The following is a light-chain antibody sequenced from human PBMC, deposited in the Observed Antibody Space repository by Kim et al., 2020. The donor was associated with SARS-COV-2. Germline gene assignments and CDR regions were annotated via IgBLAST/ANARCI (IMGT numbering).Light chain of an antibody. J-gene: IGKJ1*01. CDR3: QQSHSYPWT. Sequence: DIQMTQSPSTLSASVGDRVTITCRASQSISSWLAWYQQNPGKAPKLLIYQASSLQSGVPSTFSGSGSGTEFTLTISGLQPDDFGTYYCQQSHSYPWTFGQWTKVDIK. CDR2: QAS. V-gene: IGKV1-5*03. CDR1: QSISSW.